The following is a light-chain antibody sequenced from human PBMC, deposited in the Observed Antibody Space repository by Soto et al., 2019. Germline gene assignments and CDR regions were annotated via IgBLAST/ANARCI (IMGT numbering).Light chain of an antibody. CDR3: QSYDSSLSPWV. CDR2: GNS. J-gene: IGLJ1*01. V-gene: IGLV1-40*01. Sequence: QSALTQPPSVSGAPGQRVTISCTGSSSNIGAGYDVHWYQQLPGTAPKLLIYGNSNRPSGVPDRFSGSKSGTSASLAITGLQAADEADYYCQSYDSSLSPWVFGTGTKVTVL. CDR1: SSNIGAGYD.